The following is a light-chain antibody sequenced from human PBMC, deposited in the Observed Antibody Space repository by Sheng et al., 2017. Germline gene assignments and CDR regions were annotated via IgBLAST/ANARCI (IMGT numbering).Light chain of an antibody. V-gene: IGKV3-15*01. CDR2: GAS. Sequence: EIVVTQSPATLSVSLGERVTLSCRASQDVRTNLAWYQQSPGQAPRLLIYGASTRATGIPARFSGSGAGTEFTLTISSLQSEDFAVYYCQQYGRSPHITFGQGTRLEI. J-gene: IGKJ5*01. CDR1: QDVRTN. CDR3: QQYGRSPHIT.